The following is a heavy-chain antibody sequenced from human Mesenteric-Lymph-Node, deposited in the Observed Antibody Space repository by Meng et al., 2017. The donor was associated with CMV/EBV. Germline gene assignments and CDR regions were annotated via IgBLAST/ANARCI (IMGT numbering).Heavy chain of an antibody. CDR3: ARGPKSAEY. J-gene: IGHJ4*02. CDR2: IFGGGTT. V-gene: IGHV3-53*01. CDR1: GFTLSTYA. Sequence: LRLSCAASGFTLSTYAIHWVRQAPGKGLEWVSVIFGGGTTNYADSVRGRFTISRDDSKNTLFLQMNSLRAEDTAVYYCARGPKSAEYWGQGTLVTVSS.